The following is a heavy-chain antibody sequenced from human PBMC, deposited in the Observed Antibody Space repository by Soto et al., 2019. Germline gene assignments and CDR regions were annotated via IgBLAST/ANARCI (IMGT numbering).Heavy chain of an antibody. J-gene: IGHJ6*02. Sequence: GGSLRLSCAASGFTFSSYGMHWVRQAPGKGLEWVAVIWYDGSNKYYADSVKGRFTISRDNSKNTLYLQMNSLRAEDTAVYYCARDLKLEAPYSGGMDVWGQGTTVTVSS. CDR2: IWYDGSNK. CDR3: ARDLKLEAPYSGGMDV. D-gene: IGHD1-1*01. V-gene: IGHV3-33*01. CDR1: GFTFSSYG.